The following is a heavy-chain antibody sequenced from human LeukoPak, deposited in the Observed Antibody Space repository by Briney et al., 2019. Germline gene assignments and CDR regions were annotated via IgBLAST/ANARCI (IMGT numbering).Heavy chain of an antibody. Sequence: GGSLRLSCAASGFTFSSYSMNWVPQAPGKGLEWVSSISSSSSYIYYADSVKGRFTISRDNAKNSLYPQMNSLRAEDTAVYYCAKDRTVTTQDYWGQGTLVTVSS. CDR2: ISSSSSYI. D-gene: IGHD4-17*01. V-gene: IGHV3-21*01. CDR1: GFTFSSYS. J-gene: IGHJ4*02. CDR3: AKDRTVTTQDY.